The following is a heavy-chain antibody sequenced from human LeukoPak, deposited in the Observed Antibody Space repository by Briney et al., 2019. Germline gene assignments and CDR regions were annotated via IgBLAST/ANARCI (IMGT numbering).Heavy chain of an antibody. CDR2: VTGSGDST. D-gene: IGHD1-20*01. J-gene: IGHJ4*02. CDR3: ARRYNSYYSDY. V-gene: IGHV3-23*01. Sequence: GGSLRLSCAASGFTFSSYTMRWVRQAPGKGLEWVSSVTGSGDSTYADSVRGRFTVSRDNSKNTVYLQMNSLRAEDTAVYFCARRYNSYYSDYWGQGTLVTVSS. CDR1: GFTFSSYT.